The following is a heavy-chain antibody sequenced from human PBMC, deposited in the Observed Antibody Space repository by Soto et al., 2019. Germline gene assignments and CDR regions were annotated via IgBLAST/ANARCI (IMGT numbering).Heavy chain of an antibody. D-gene: IGHD6-13*01. V-gene: IGHV3-43*01. CDR3: AKDTYSSSWYDWYFDL. J-gene: IGHJ2*01. Sequence: GGSLRLSCAASGFTFDDYTMHWVRQAPGKGLEWVSLISWDGGSTYYADSVKGRFTISRDNSKNSLYLQMNSLRTEDTALYYCAKDTYSSSWYDWYFDLWGRGTLVTVSS. CDR2: ISWDGGST. CDR1: GFTFDDYT.